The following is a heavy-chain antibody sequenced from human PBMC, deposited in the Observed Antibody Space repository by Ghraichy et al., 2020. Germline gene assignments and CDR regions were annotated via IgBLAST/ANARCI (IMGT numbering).Heavy chain of an antibody. D-gene: IGHD4-23*01. CDR3: ARDNSPSRWPNWYFDL. J-gene: IGHJ2*01. CDR1: GGSISSGGYY. CDR2: ISYSGST. Sequence: SETLSLTCTVSGGSISSGGYYWSWIRQPPGKGLNWIGYISYSGSTYYNRSLKIRVTISVDTSKNQFSLKLSSVTAADTAVYYCARDNSPSRWPNWYFDLWGRGTLVTVSS. V-gene: IGHV4-30-4*01.